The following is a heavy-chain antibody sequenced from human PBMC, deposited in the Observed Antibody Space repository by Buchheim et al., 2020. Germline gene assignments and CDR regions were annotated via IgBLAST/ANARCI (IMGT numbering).Heavy chain of an antibody. CDR3: AITTGSIAAAGTDLDY. D-gene: IGHD6-13*01. V-gene: IGHV3-30*02. CDR1: GFTFSSYG. CDR2: IRYDGSNK. Sequence: QVQLVESGGGVVQPGRSLRLSCAASGFTFSSYGMHWVRQAPGKGLEWVAFIRYDGSNKYYADSVKGRFTISRDNSKHKLYLQMNSLRAEDTAVYYCAITTGSIAAAGTDLDYWGQGTL. J-gene: IGHJ4*02.